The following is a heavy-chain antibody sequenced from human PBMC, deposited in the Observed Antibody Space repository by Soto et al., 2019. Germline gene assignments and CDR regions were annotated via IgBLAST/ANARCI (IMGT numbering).Heavy chain of an antibody. Sequence: SSETLSLTCTVSGGSISSGGYYWSWIRQHPGKGLEWIGYIYYSGSTYYNPSLKSRVTISVDTSKNQFSLKLSSVTAADTAMYYCARDRYYSSGFDYWGQGTLVTVSS. CDR2: IYYSGST. CDR3: ARDRYYSSGFDY. J-gene: IGHJ4*02. D-gene: IGHD6-25*01. V-gene: IGHV4-31*03. CDR1: GGSISSGGYY.